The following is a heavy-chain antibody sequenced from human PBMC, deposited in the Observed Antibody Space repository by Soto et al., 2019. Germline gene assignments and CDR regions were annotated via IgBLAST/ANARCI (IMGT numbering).Heavy chain of an antibody. J-gene: IGHJ4*02. V-gene: IGHV1-69*06. CDR2: LIPLFGTT. CDR1: GGTFSGHA. D-gene: IGHD7-27*01. CDR3: ARGPNWGYRFDS. Sequence: QVQLVQSGAEVKKPGSSVKVSCEASGGTFSGHAISWVRQAPGQGPEWMGGLIPLFGTTQHAQNFQGRLTITADKSTSTAYMELTSLRFDDTPIYYCARGPNWGYRFDSWGQGTLVTVSS.